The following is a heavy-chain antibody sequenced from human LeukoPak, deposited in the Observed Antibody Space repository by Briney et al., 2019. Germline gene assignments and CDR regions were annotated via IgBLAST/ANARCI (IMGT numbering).Heavy chain of an antibody. CDR1: GYTFTGYY. Sequence: ASVKVSCKASGYTFTGYYMHWVRQAPGQGLEWMGWINPNSGGTNYAQKFQGRVTMTRDTSISTAYMELSRLRPDDTAVYYCARAAGGYFDPFDIWGQGTMVTVSS. D-gene: IGHD3-9*01. J-gene: IGHJ3*02. CDR2: INPNSGGT. CDR3: ARAAGGYFDPFDI. V-gene: IGHV1-2*02.